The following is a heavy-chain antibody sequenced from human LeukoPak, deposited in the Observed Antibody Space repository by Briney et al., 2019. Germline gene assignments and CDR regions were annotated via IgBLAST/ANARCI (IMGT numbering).Heavy chain of an antibody. CDR3: ARSASSGWYVEPLDV. V-gene: IGHV4-39*01. D-gene: IGHD6-19*01. J-gene: IGHJ6*04. CDR1: GGSISSSSYY. CDR2: IYYSGST. Sequence: SETLSLTCTVSGGSISSSSYYWGWIRQPPGKGLEWIGSIYYSGSTYYNPSLKSRVTISVDTSKNQFSLKLSSVTAADTAVYYCARSASSGWYVEPLDVWGKGTTVTISS.